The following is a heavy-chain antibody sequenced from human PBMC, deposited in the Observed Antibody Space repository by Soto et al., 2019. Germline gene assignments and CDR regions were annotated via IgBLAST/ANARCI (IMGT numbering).Heavy chain of an antibody. D-gene: IGHD1-1*01. CDR1: GFSFTTTRMG. J-gene: IGHJ4*02. CDR2: IYWDGES. Sequence: QITLKEAGPTLVKPTETLTLTCTFSGFSFTTTRMGVGWTRQPPGKALEWLAIIYWDGESRYNPLLRRRLTLTEDTSKNQAVLTMTNMDPKAPATYYCAHRDSTGTTTYFDSWGQGIPVTVAS. V-gene: IGHV2-5*02. CDR3: AHRDSTGTTTYFDS.